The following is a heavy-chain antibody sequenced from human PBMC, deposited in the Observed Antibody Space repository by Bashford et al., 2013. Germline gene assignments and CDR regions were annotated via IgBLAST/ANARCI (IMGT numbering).Heavy chain of an antibody. J-gene: IGHJ3*02. CDR3: ARGFKIAAAGTRVAFDI. Sequence: ASVKVSCKASGYTFTGYYMHWVRQAPGQGLEWMGWINPNSGGTNYAQKFQGRVTMTRDTSISTAYMELSRLRSDDTAVYYCARGFKIAAAGTRVAFDIWGQGTMVTVSS. D-gene: IGHD6-13*01. CDR1: GYTFTGYY. V-gene: IGHV1-2*02. CDR2: INPNSGGT.